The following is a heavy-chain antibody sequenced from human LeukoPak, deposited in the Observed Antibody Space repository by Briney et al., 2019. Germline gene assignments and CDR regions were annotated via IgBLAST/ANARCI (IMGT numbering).Heavy chain of an antibody. CDR1: GGTFSSYA. D-gene: IGHD3-3*01. CDR2: IIPIFGTA. CDR3: ARGPSRNYDFWSGWYYYMDV. Sequence: ASVKVSCKASGGTFSSYAISWVRQAPGQGLEWMGGIIPIFGTANYAQKFQGRVTITTDESTSTAYMELSSLRSEDTAVYYCARGPSRNYDFWSGWYYYMDVWGKGTTVTVSS. V-gene: IGHV1-69*05. J-gene: IGHJ6*03.